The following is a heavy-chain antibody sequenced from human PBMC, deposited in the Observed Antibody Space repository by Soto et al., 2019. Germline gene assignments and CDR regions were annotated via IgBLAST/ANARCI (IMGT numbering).Heavy chain of an antibody. CDR1: GGTFSIYT. Sequence: SVKVSCKASGGTFSIYTISWVRQAPGQGLEWVGRIIPILGIANYAQKFQGRVTITADKSTSTAYMELSSLRSEDTAVYYCARPSLADAGYSSGYFDXWGQGTLVTVSS. V-gene: IGHV1-69*02. D-gene: IGHD6-19*01. CDR2: IIPILGIA. CDR3: ARPSLADAGYSSGYFDX. J-gene: IGHJ4*02.